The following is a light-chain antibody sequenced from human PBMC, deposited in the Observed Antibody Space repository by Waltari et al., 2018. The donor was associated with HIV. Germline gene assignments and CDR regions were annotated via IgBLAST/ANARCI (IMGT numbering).Light chain of an antibody. CDR1: QSLSINY. V-gene: IGKV3-20*01. J-gene: IGKJ2*01. CDR2: GAS. Sequence: EFVLMQSPGTLSLSLGQPATLPCRSSQSLSINYLAWYQQKAGLGPRLLIFGASSRATGIPDRFSGSGSGTDFTLTISRLEAEDVAAYFCLHYGGALRTFGQGTKLEIK. CDR3: LHYGGALRT.